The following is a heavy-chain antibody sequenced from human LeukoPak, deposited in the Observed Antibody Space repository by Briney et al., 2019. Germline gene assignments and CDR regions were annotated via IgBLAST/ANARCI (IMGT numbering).Heavy chain of an antibody. D-gene: IGHD3-3*01. CDR1: GGSISSYY. CDR2: IYTSGST. V-gene: IGHV4-4*07. CDR3: ARDGPHYDFWSGDAFDI. Sequence: SETLSLTCTVSGGSISSYYWSWIRQPAGKGLEWIGRIYTSGSTNYNPSLKSRVTMSVDTSKNQFSLKLSSVTAADTAVYYCARDGPHYDFWSGDAFDIWGQGTMVTVSS. J-gene: IGHJ3*02.